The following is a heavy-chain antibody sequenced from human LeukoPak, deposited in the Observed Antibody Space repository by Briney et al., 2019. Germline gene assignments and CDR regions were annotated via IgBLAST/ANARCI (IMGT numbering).Heavy chain of an antibody. CDR3: ARVHDSSAYYSLFDY. CDR1: GFTFSSYA. Sequence: GRSLRLSCAASGFTFSSYAMSWVPQAPGKGLECVSGINLNGSSTGYADSVKGRFTISRNNAKNSLYLQMNSLRAEDTALYYCARVHDSSAYYSLFDYWGQGTLVTVSS. J-gene: IGHJ4*02. CDR2: INLNGSST. D-gene: IGHD3-22*01. V-gene: IGHV3-20*04.